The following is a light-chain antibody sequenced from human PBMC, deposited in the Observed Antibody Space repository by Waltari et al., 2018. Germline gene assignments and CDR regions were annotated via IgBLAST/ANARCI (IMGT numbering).Light chain of an antibody. CDR2: GAS. CDR1: QSVSSN. CDR3: QQYNNWPYT. Sequence: EIVMTQSPATLSVSPGERATLSCRASQSVSSNLAWYQQKPGQAPRLLIYGASTRATGIPARFSGSGSGTEFTLTFSSMQSEDFAVYYGQQYNNWPYTFGQGTKLEIK. V-gene: IGKV3-15*01. J-gene: IGKJ2*01.